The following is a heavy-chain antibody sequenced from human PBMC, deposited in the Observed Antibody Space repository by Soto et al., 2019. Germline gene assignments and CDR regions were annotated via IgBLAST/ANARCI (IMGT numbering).Heavy chain of an antibody. CDR2: IIPIFGTA. CDR1: GDTFINYA. Sequence: QVQLVQSGAEVTKPGSSVKVSCTASGDTFINYAISWVRQAPGQGLEWMGGIIPIFGTANYAQKFQGRVTISADESTSPASMELSSLRSEDTAVYYCARGRGYSYDYGLDVWGQGTTVTVSS. V-gene: IGHV1-69*12. J-gene: IGHJ6*02. D-gene: IGHD5-18*01. CDR3: ARGRGYSYDYGLDV.